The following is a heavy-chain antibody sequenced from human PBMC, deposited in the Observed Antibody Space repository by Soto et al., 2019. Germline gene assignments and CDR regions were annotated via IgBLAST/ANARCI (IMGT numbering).Heavy chain of an antibody. CDR3: ARRVVLPAAQKDAFDS. V-gene: IGHV4-59*08. D-gene: IGHD2-2*01. CDR1: GGSISSYY. J-gene: IGHJ3*02. Sequence: QVQLQESGPGLVKPSETLSLTCTVSGGSISSYYWSWIRQPPGKGLEWIGYIYYSGSTNYNPSLKSRVTIAVDTSKNQFSLKLSSVTAADTAVYYCARRVVLPAAQKDAFDSWGQGTMVTVSS. CDR2: IYYSGST.